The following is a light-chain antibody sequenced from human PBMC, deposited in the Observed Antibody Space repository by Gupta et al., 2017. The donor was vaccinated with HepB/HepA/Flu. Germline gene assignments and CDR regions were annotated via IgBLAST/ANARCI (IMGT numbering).Light chain of an antibody. CDR3: QSADATGSSYV. CDR2: KDS. CDR1: ALAKQY. Sequence: SSALTPPPSVSVSPGQTARITCSGDALAKQYAYWYQQKAGQAPVLVIYKDSERPSGIPERFSGSSSRTTLTLIISGVQAEDEADYYCQSADATGSSYVFGTGTKVTVL. J-gene: IGLJ1*01. V-gene: IGLV3-25*03.